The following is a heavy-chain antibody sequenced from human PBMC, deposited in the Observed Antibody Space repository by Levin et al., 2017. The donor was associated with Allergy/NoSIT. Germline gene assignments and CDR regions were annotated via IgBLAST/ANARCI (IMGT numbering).Heavy chain of an antibody. CDR3: AKDFSCSGGSCYSGQDY. V-gene: IGHV3-23*01. J-gene: IGHJ4*02. Sequence: VASVKVSCAASAFTFSSYAMTWVRQAPGKGLEWVSTISGSGGSTYYADSVKGRFTISRDTSKNTLYLQMNSLRAEDTAVYYCAKDFSCSGGSCYSGQDYWGQGTLVTVSS. CDR2: ISGSGGST. D-gene: IGHD2-15*01. CDR1: AFTFSSYA.